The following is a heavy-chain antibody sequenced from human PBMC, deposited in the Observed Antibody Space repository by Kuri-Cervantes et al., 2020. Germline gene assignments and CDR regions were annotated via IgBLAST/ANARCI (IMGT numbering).Heavy chain of an antibody. CDR1: GYSISSGYY. CDR3: ARGLVVVPAARKVGAFDI. V-gene: IGHV4-38-2*01. D-gene: IGHD2-2*01. Sequence: GSLRLSCAVSGYSISSGYYWGWIRQPPGKGLEWIGSIYHSGSTDYNPSLKSRVTTSVDTSKNQFSLKLSSVTAADTAVYYCARGLVVVPAARKVGAFDIWGQGTMVTVSS. J-gene: IGHJ3*02. CDR2: IYHSGST.